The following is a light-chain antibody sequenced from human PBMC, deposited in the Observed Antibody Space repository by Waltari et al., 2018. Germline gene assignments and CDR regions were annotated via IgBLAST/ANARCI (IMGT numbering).Light chain of an antibody. CDR2: DAS. Sequence: DIQMTPSPSSLSASVGDRVTITCQASQDISNYLKWYQQKPGKAPKLLIYDASNLETGVPSRFSGSGSGTDFTFTISSLQPEDIATYYCQQYDNLPLTFGGGTKVEIK. J-gene: IGKJ4*01. V-gene: IGKV1-33*01. CDR1: QDISNY. CDR3: QQYDNLPLT.